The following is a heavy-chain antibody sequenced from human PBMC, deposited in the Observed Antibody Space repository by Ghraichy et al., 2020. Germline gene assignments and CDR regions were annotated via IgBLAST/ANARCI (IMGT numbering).Heavy chain of an antibody. CDR1: GFTFSSYA. V-gene: IGHV3-23*01. D-gene: IGHD3-10*01. CDR3: AKGTMVRGDFDY. CDR2: ISGSGSST. Sequence: GGSLRLSCAASGFTFSSYAMSWVRQAPGKGLEWVSAISGSGSSTFYADSVKGRFTISRDNSKNTLFLQMNSLRADDTAVYYCAKGTMVRGDFDYWGQGTLVTVSS. J-gene: IGHJ4*02.